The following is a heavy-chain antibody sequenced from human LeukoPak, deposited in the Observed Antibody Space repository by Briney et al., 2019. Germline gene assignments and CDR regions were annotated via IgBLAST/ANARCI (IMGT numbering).Heavy chain of an antibody. CDR2: IYSGGST. V-gene: IGHV3-53*01. J-gene: IGHJ4*02. D-gene: IGHD3-10*01. CDR3: ASGEWPQDY. CDR1: GFTVSTNY. Sequence: GGSLRLSCAASGFTVSTNYMTWVRQAPGKGVERVALIYSGGSTYYPDSVKGRFTISRDHSKNTLYLQMNSLRAEDTAVYYCASGEWPQDYWGRGTLVTVSS.